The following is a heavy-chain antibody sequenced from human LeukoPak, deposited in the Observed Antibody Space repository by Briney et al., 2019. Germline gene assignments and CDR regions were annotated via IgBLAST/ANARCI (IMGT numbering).Heavy chain of an antibody. CDR3: ARGPQWRGDSYYIDV. V-gene: IGHV1-8*01. Sequence: PLASVRVSCKASGYTFTNFDINWVRPAPGQGLEWMGWINPNSGNTGYAQKFQGRVTMTMNTSITTAYMELSSLISEDTAVYYCARGPQWRGDSYYIDVWGRGTTVTVSS. D-gene: IGHD6-19*01. CDR2: INPNSGNT. CDR1: GYTFTNFD. J-gene: IGHJ6*03.